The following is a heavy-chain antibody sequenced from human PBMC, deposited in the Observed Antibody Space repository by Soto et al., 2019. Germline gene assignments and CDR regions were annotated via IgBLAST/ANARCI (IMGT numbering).Heavy chain of an antibody. D-gene: IGHD3-9*01. V-gene: IGHV1-69*06. CDR3: ARGDLLRYFNWFDP. CDR2: IIPIFGTA. CDR1: GGTFSSYA. J-gene: IGHJ5*02. Sequence: GASVKVSCKASGGTFSSYAISWVRQAPGQGLEWMGGIIPIFGTANYAQKFQGRVTITADKSTSTAYMELSSLRSEDTAVYYCARGDLLRYFNWFDPWGQGTLVTVSS.